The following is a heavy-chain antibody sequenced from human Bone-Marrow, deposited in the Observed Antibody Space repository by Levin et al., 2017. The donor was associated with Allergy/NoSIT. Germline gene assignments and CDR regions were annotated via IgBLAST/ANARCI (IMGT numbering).Heavy chain of an antibody. V-gene: IGHV3-7*02. CDR3: ATVAGTRGGY. CDR2: IKPDGSET. Sequence: GGSLRLSCAASGFTFTSYWMSWVRQAPGKGLDWVANIKPDGSETYYVDSVKGRFTIARDNAKNSLYLQMDSLRAEDTAVYYCATVAGTRGGYWCQGTLVTVSS. J-gene: IGHJ4*02. D-gene: IGHD6-19*01. CDR1: GFTFTSYW.